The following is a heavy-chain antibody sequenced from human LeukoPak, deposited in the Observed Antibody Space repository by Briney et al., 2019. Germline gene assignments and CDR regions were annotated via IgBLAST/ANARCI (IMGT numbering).Heavy chain of an antibody. V-gene: IGHV3-23*01. CDR3: AKDRHSSGWYSDY. J-gene: IGHJ4*02. Sequence: GGSLRLSCAASGFTFSNYAMSWVRQAPGKGLEWVSGISGSDGSTYYADSVKGRFTISRDISKNTLYLQMNSLRAEDTAVYYCAKDRHSSGWYSDYWGQETLVTVSS. CDR1: GFTFSNYA. CDR2: ISGSDGST. D-gene: IGHD6-19*01.